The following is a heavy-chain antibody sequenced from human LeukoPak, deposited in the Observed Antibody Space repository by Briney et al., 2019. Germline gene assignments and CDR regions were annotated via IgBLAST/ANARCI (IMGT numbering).Heavy chain of an antibody. V-gene: IGHV3-74*01. CDR1: GFTFSSYW. CDR3: ASDSAGITIFGVAPHDY. D-gene: IGHD3-3*01. CDR2: INSDGSSA. Sequence: GGSLRLSCAASGFTFSSYWMHWVRQAPGKGLVWVSRINSDGSSASYADSVKGRFTISRDNAKNTLYLQMNSLRAEDTAVYYCASDSAGITIFGVAPHDYWGQGTLVTVSS. J-gene: IGHJ4*02.